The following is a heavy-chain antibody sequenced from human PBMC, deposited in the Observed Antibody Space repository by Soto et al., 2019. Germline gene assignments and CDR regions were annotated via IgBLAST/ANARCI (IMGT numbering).Heavy chain of an antibody. J-gene: IGHJ5*02. CDR1: GYSHDEVV. Sequence: GASGKVSCKVSGYSHDEVVMHWVRPAPVKVLEWLGGFDPDEAEAIYAQHFQGRVTMTEDTSTDTVYMELSSLRSEDTALYFCTTYHGDYNXDHWGQGTLVTVSS. CDR3: TTYHGDYNXDH. V-gene: IGHV1-24*01. D-gene: IGHD4-17*01. CDR2: FDPDEAEA.